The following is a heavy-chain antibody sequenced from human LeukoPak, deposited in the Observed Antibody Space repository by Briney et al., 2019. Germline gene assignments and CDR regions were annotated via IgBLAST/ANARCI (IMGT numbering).Heavy chain of an antibody. J-gene: IGHJ6*02. D-gene: IGHD5-18*01. CDR1: GFTFGDHA. CDR3: TRGPIQLWLYHGMDV. V-gene: IGHV3-49*03. CDR2: IRSKNYGGTT. Sequence: SLRLSCTVSGFTFGDHAMSWLRHPPAKGLEWVGFIRSKNYGGTTEYAASVKGRFIISRDDSTSIAYLQMNSLKTEDTAVYYCTRGPIQLWLYHGMDVWGQGTTVTVSS.